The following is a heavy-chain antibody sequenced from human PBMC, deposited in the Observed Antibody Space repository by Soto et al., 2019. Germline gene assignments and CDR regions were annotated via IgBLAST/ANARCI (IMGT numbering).Heavy chain of an antibody. CDR2: ITSRGSFI. V-gene: IGHV3-21*01. D-gene: IGHD1-26*01. Sequence: WGCXRLSWPAAVCSFINSTCNWSCQAQAPGLELVACITSRGSFISYADSMKGRFTISRDDAKKSLYLQMKSMRAADTAVYYCARVPPARDRTASYYVQKLLYFEYRGRGTQV. J-gene: IGHJ4*01. CDR3: ARVPPARDRTASYYVQKLLYFEY. CDR1: VCSFINST.